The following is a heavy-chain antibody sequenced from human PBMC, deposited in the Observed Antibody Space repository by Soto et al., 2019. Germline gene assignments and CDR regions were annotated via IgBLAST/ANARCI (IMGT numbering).Heavy chain of an antibody. Sequence: QAQLVQSGAEVKKPGSSVKVSCKASGGTFSSYTISWVRQAPGQGLEWMGRIIPILGIANYAQKFQGRVTITADKSTSTAYMELSSLRSEDTAVYYCAREEGGSYYACFDYWGQGTLVTVSS. CDR1: GGTFSSYT. D-gene: IGHD1-26*01. CDR3: AREEGGSYYACFDY. CDR2: IIPILGIA. V-gene: IGHV1-69*08. J-gene: IGHJ4*02.